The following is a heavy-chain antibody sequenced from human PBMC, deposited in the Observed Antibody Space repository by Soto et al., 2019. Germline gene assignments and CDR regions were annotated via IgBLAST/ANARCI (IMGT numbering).Heavy chain of an antibody. Sequence: GGSLRLSCAASGFTFSSYAMSWVRQAPEKGLEWVSTISSSSNIYYADSVKGRFTISRDNAKNSLYLQMNSLGAEDTAVYYCARDLHPLRFLEWLPAVSSYGYWGQGTQVTVSS. D-gene: IGHD3-3*01. CDR3: ARDLHPLRFLEWLPAVSSYGY. CDR1: GFTFSSYA. V-gene: IGHV3-21*01. J-gene: IGHJ4*02. CDR2: ISSSSNI.